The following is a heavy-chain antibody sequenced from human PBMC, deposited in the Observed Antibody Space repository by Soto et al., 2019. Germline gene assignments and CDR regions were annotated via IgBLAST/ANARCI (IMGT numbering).Heavy chain of an antibody. CDR2: INPNSGGT. V-gene: IGHV1-2*04. J-gene: IGHJ3*02. Sequence: ASVKVSCKASGYTFTGYYMHWVRQAPGQGLEWMGWINPNSGGTNYAQKFQGWVTMTRDTSISTAYMELSRLRSDDTAVYYCAILVIWQQLARADAFDIWGQGTMVTVSS. CDR3: AILVIWQQLARADAFDI. D-gene: IGHD6-13*01. CDR1: GYTFTGYY.